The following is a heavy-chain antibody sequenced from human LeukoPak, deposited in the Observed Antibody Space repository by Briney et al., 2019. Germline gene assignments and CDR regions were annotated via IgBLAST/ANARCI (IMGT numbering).Heavy chain of an antibody. CDR2: FDGNADGT. D-gene: IGHD2-15*01. J-gene: IGHJ4*02. CDR1: GFTFSRFG. Sequence: GGFLRLSCVTSGFTFSRFGTTWVRQPPGKGLEWVASFDGNADGTYYADSVKGRCTISRDNSKNTLYLQMNSLRAEDTAIYYCAKPRIIGLGWAQFDYWGQGSLVTVSS. CDR3: AKPRIIGLGWAQFDY. V-gene: IGHV3-23*01.